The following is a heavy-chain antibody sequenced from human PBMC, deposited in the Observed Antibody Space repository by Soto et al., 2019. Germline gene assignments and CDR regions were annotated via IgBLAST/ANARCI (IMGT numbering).Heavy chain of an antibody. V-gene: IGHV1-3*01. CDR1: GYTFTSYA. J-gene: IGHJ6*02. CDR2: INAGNGNT. Sequence: QVQLVQSGAEVKKPGASVKVSCKASGYTFTSYAMHWVRQAPGQRLEWMGWINAGNGNTKYSQKYQGRVTITRDTSASTAYMELRSMRSADTAVYYCARDDTGVYCSGGSCYYYYGMDVWGQGTTVTVSS. CDR3: ARDDTGVYCSGGSCYYYYGMDV. D-gene: IGHD2-15*01.